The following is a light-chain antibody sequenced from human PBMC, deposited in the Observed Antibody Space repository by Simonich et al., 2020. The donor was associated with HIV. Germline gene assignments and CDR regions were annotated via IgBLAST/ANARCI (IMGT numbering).Light chain of an antibody. Sequence: QLVLTQSPSASASLGASVKLTCTLSSGPSSSAIAWHQQQPEKGPRSWMKHNSDGSHHKGGGIPDRISASSSGAERDLTISSLQSEDEADYYCQTWGTGFWVFGGGTKLTVL. V-gene: IGLV4-69*01. J-gene: IGLJ3*02. CDR1: SGPSSSA. CDR3: QTWGTGFWV. CDR2: HNSDGSH.